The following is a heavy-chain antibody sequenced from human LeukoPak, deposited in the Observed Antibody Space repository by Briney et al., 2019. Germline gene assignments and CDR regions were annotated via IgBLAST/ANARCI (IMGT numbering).Heavy chain of an antibody. Sequence: GGSLRLSCAASGFTVSSSDMSWVRQAPGKGLEWVAAIYSGGRTYYADSVQGRFTISRDNSQNTLYLQMNSLRADETAVYYCARHRYISTRDFEYWGQGTLVTVSS. J-gene: IGHJ4*02. CDR2: IYSGGRT. CDR1: GFTVSSSD. V-gene: IGHV3-53*01. D-gene: IGHD1-14*01. CDR3: ARHRYISTRDFEY.